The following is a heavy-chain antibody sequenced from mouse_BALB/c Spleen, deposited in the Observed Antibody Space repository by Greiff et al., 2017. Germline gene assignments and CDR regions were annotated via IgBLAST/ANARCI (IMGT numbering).Heavy chain of an antibody. J-gene: IGHJ2*01. V-gene: IGHV1-14*01. Sequence: VQLKESGPELVKPGASVKMSCKASGYTFTSYVMHWVKQKPGQGLEWIGYINPYNDGTKYNEKFKGKATLTSDKSSSTAYMELSSLTSEDSAVYYCARSIYGNYVDYWGQGTTLTVSS. CDR2: INPYNDGT. CDR1: GYTFTSYV. CDR3: ARSIYGNYVDY. D-gene: IGHD2-1*01.